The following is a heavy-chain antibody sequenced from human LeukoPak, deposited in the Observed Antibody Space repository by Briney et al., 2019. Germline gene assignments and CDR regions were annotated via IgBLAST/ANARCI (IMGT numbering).Heavy chain of an antibody. V-gene: IGHV3-48*01. D-gene: IGHD6-13*01. CDR3: ANFEPGYTSSWYAEF. CDR2: ISSRGTTK. Sequence: GGSLRLSCEVSGFTFSSSRMNWVRQAPGKGLEWVSYISSRGTTKHYADSVKGRFTISRDNAKNALYLQMNSLRVEDTAVYYCANFEPGYTSSWYAEFWGQGALVTVSS. CDR1: GFTFSSSR. J-gene: IGHJ4*02.